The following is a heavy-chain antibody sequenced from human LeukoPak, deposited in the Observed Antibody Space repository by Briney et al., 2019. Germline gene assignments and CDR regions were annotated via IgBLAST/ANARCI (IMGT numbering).Heavy chain of an antibody. J-gene: IGHJ4*02. CDR3: AKAGVGARFEDY. Sequence: GGSLGLSCAASGFSFSSYAMHWVRQAPGKGLEWVAVISYDASNKYYADSVKGRFTISRDNSKNTLYLQMNSLRAEDTAVYYCAKAGVGARFEDYWGQGTLVTVSS. V-gene: IGHV3-30-3*01. D-gene: IGHD1-26*01. CDR2: ISYDASNK. CDR1: GFSFSSYA.